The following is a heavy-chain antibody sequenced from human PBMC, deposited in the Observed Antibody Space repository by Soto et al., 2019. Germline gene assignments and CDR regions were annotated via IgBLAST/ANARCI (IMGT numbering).Heavy chain of an antibody. CDR1: GFSLSNARMG. D-gene: IGHD6-13*01. CDR3: ARVPRIAAAGRRSYYLDY. J-gene: IGHJ4*02. V-gene: IGHV2-26*01. CDR2: IFSNDEK. Sequence: QVTLKESCPGLVKPTETLTLTCTVSGFSLSNARMGVSWIRQPPGKALQWLAHIFSNDEKSYSTSRNSRLTISKDTSNSQVVLTMTTMDPVDTATYYCARVPRIAAAGRRSYYLDYWGQGTLVTVSS.